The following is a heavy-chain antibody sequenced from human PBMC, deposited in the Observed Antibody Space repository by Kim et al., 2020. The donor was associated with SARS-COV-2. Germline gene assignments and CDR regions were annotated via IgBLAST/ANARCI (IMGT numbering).Heavy chain of an antibody. V-gene: IGHV5-51*01. Sequence: GESLKISCKGSGYSFTSYWIGWVRQMPGKGLEWMGIIYPGDSDTRYSPSFQGQVTISADKSISTAYLQWSSLKASDTAMYYCARLRGKVVITNYFDYWGQGTLVTVSS. J-gene: IGHJ4*02. D-gene: IGHD3-22*01. CDR1: GYSFTSYW. CDR2: IYPGDSDT. CDR3: ARLRGKVVITNYFDY.